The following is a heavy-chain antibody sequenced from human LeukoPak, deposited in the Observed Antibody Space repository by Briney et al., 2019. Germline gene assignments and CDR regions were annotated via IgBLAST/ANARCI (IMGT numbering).Heavy chain of an antibody. CDR1: GYSFTSYW. Sequence: GESLKISCKGSGYSFTSYWVAWVRQMPGKGLEWMGIIYPGDSDIRYGPSFQGQVTISADKSISTAYLQWSSLKASDTAMYYCARSEMATFPLDSWGQGTLVTVSS. J-gene: IGHJ4*02. D-gene: IGHD5-24*01. CDR2: IYPGDSDI. V-gene: IGHV5-51*01. CDR3: ARSEMATFPLDS.